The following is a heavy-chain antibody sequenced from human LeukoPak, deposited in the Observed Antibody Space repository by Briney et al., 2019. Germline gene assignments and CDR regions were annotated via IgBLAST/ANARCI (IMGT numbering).Heavy chain of an antibody. D-gene: IGHD7-27*01. V-gene: IGHV1-18*01. CDR2: ISAYNGNT. CDR3: ARAEKPNWGNYYYYCMDV. CDR1: GYTFTSYG. Sequence: PSASVKVSCKASGYTFTSYGISWVRQAPGQGLEWMGWISAYNGNTNYAQKLQGRVTMTTDTSTTTAYMELRGLRSDDTAVYYCARAEKPNWGNYYYYCMDVWGKGTTVTVSS. J-gene: IGHJ6*03.